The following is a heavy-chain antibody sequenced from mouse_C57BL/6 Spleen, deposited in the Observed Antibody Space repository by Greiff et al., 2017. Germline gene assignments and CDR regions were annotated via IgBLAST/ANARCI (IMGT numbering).Heavy chain of an antibody. CDR1: GYSFTGYY. CDR2: INPSTGGT. J-gene: IGHJ4*01. CDR3: ARGFVRDYSMDY. Sequence: VQLQQSGPELVKPGASVKISCKASGYSFTGYYMNWVKQSPEKSLEWIGEINPSTGGTTYNQKFKAKATLTVNKSSSTAYIQLKSLTSEDSAVYYCARGFVRDYSMDYWGQGTSVTVSS. V-gene: IGHV1-42*01. D-gene: IGHD1-1*01.